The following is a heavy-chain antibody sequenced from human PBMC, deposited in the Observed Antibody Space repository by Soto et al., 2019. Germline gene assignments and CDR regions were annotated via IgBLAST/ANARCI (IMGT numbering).Heavy chain of an antibody. D-gene: IGHD3-16*01. CDR2: IFPDDSDT. J-gene: IGHJ4*02. CDR1: GYIIKNYW. V-gene: IGHV5-51*01. Sequence: LGESLKISCKASGYIIKNYWIGWVRQMPGQGLEWMGIIFPDDSDTRYSPSFQGHVTISVDKPISTAYVQWSSLKASDSAIYYCFRGGVTSRTFDYWGQGTQVTVSS. CDR3: FRGGVTSRTFDY.